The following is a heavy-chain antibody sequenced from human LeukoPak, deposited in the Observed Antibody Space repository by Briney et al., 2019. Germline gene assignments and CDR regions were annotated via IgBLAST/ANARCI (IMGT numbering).Heavy chain of an antibody. D-gene: IGHD2-2*01. Sequence: ASVKVSCKASGYTFTSYDINWVRQATGQGLEWIGWMNPNSGNTGYAQKFQGRVTMTRNTSISTAYMELSSLRSEDTAVYYCARGNLVVVPAATIYYYYYMDVWGKGTTVTVSS. CDR2: MNPNSGNT. J-gene: IGHJ6*03. CDR3: ARGNLVVVPAATIYYYYYMDV. CDR1: GYTFTSYD. V-gene: IGHV1-8*01.